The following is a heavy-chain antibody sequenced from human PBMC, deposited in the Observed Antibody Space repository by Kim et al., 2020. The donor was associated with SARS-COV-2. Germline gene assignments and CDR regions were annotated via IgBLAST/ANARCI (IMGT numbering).Heavy chain of an antibody. D-gene: IGHD3-10*01. J-gene: IGHJ6*02. CDR3: AREGPWRFGATPWDYYYGMDV. Sequence: SETLSLTCTVSGGSISSGGYYWSWIRQHPGKGLEWIGYIYYSGSTYYNPSLKSRVTISVDTSKNQFSLKLSSVTAADTAVYYCAREGPWRFGATPWDYYYGMDVWGQGTTVTVSS. CDR2: IYYSGST. CDR1: GGSISSGGYY. V-gene: IGHV4-31*03.